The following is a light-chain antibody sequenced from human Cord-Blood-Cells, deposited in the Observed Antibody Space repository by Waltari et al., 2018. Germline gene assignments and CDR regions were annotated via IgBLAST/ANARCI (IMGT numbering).Light chain of an antibody. CDR2: AAS. J-gene: IGKJ1*01. CDR3: QQSYSTPWT. Sequence: DIQMTESTSSLSVSVGDRVTITYRARPSISSDLNWYQQKPGKAHKLLFFAASSLQSGVPSKFSGSGSGTDFTLTISSLQPEDFATYYCQQSYSTPWTFGQGTKVEIK. V-gene: IGKV1-39*01. CDR1: PSISSD.